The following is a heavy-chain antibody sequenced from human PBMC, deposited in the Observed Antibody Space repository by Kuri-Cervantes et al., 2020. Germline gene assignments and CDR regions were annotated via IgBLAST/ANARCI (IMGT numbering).Heavy chain of an antibody. CDR1: GYTFTGYY. Sequence: ASVKVSCKASGYTFTGYYMHWVRQAPGQGLEWMGWINPNSGGTNYAQKFQGRVTMTRDTSISTAYMELSRLRSDDTAVYYCARSPRTGGYYYYYMDVWGKGTTVTVSS. CDR3: ARSPRTGGYYYYYMDV. J-gene: IGHJ6*03. CDR2: INPNSGGT. V-gene: IGHV1-2*02. D-gene: IGHD3-10*01.